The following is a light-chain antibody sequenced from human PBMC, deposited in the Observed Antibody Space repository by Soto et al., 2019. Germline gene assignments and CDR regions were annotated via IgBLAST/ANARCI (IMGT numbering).Light chain of an antibody. CDR3: QQRSNWRWLT. Sequence: EIVLTQSPATLSLSPGERATLSCRASQSLSSYLAWYQQKPGQAPRLLIYDASNRATGIPARFSGSGSGTDFTLTISSLEPEDFAVYYCQQRSNWRWLTFGGGTKVDIK. CDR2: DAS. CDR1: QSLSSY. V-gene: IGKV3-11*01. J-gene: IGKJ4*01.